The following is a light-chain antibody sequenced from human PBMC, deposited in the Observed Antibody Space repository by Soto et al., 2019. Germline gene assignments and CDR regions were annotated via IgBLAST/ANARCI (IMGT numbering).Light chain of an antibody. CDR1: QSVSST. CDR2: GAS. V-gene: IGKV3-15*01. J-gene: IGKJ2*01. CDR3: QQYNNWPPYT. Sequence: EIVMTQSPATLSVSPGERATISCRASQSVSSTLAWYQQKPGQAPRLLIYGASTRATGIPARFSGSGSGTEFTLTISSLQSEDFAVYYCQQYNNWPPYTFGQGTKLEIK.